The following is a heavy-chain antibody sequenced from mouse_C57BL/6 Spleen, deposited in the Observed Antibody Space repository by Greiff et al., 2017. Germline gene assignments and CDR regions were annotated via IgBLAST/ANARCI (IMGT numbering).Heavy chain of an antibody. CDR1: GFTFTSYT. D-gene: IGHD2-12*01. CDR3: ARGSYYKGCDG. J-gene: IGHJ1*03. Sequence: DVKLQESGPGLVKPGASVKIPCTASGFTFTSYTMAWVRQTPGKRLEWVGYISPSNGGIIYDHKFKGRSTLTVDKSSSTAYMELRSLTSEDTAVYYCARGSYYKGCDGWGTGTTVSVSS. CDR2: ISPSNGGI. V-gene: IGHV1-18*01.